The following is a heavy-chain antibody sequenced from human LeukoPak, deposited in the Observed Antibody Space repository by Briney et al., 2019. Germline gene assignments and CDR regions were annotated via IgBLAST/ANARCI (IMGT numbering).Heavy chain of an antibody. V-gene: IGHV3-30*02. CDR1: GFTFSSYG. CDR3: AHLELDVVVPAAKTFGDY. Sequence: GGSLRHSCAASGFTFSSYGMHWVRQAPGKGLEWVAFIRYDGSNKYYADSVKGRFTISRDNSKNTLYLQMNSLRAEDTAVYYCAHLELDVVVPAAKTFGDYWGQGTLVTVSS. D-gene: IGHD2-2*01. J-gene: IGHJ4*02. CDR2: IRYDGSNK.